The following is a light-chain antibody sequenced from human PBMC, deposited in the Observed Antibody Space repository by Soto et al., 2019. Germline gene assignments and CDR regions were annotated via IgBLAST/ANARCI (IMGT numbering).Light chain of an antibody. V-gene: IGLV2-14*01. CDR1: SSDVGGYKY. J-gene: IGLJ1*01. CDR3: SSYTSSSSYV. CDR2: NVS. Sequence: QAALTQPASVYGSPGQSITISCTGTSSDVGGYKYVSWYQQHPGKAPKLMIYNVSNRPSGVSNRFSGSKSGNTASLTISGLQAEDEADYYCSSYTSSSSYVFGTGTKLTVL.